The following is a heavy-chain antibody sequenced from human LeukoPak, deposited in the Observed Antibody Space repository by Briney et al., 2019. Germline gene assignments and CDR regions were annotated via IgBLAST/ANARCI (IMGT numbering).Heavy chain of an antibody. CDR2: VNLSGGA. D-gene: IGHD5-18*01. Sequence: SETLSLTCAIYGGSFSGFYWSWIRQPPGKGLEWIGEVNLSGGAFYNPSLKSRVTISIDTSKQQFSLKLRSVVAADTAHYYCASGVGYLFPTNWGQGTLVTVSS. CDR3: ASGVGYLFPTN. V-gene: IGHV4-34*01. J-gene: IGHJ4*02. CDR1: GGSFSGFY.